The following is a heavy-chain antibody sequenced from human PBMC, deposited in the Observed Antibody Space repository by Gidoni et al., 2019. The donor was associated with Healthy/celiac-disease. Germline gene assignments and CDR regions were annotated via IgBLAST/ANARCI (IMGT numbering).Heavy chain of an antibody. CDR1: GFTFSRYW. V-gene: IGHV3-7*04. J-gene: IGHJ4*02. CDR3: ARDRVRGVQLWSGDFDY. CDR2: RKQDGSEK. D-gene: IGHD5-18*01. Sequence: EVQLVESGGGLVQPGGSLRPSCAASGFTFSRYWMSWVRQAPGKGLEWVANRKQDGSEKYYVDSVKGRVTSSRDNAKNSLYLQMNSLRAEDTAVYYCARDRVRGVQLWSGDFDYWGQGTLVTVSS.